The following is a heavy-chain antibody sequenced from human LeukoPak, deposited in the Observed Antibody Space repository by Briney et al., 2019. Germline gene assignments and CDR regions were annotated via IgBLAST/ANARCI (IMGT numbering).Heavy chain of an antibody. D-gene: IGHD5-12*01. CDR1: GFTVSSNY. V-gene: IGHV3-74*01. CDR2: MNSEGSST. CDR3: VRGGYRAYYVDF. Sequence: GGSLRLSCAASGFTVSSNYMSWVRQAPGKGLVWVSRMNSEGSSTSYADSVKGRFTISRDNAKNTVHLQMNSLRAEDTAVYYCVRGGYRAYYVDFWGQGTLVTVSS. J-gene: IGHJ4*02.